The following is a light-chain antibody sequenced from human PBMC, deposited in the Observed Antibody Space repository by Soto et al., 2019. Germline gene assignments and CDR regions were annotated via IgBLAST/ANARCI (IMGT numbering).Light chain of an antibody. Sequence: DIVMTQSPLSLPVTPGEPASISCRSSQSLLHSTGYNYLGWYLQKPGQSPQLLIYLGSNRASGVPDRFSGSGSGTDFTLKITRVEAEDVGVYYCMQALQTPITFGPGTKVDIK. CDR1: QSLLHSTGYNY. V-gene: IGKV2-28*01. CDR2: LGS. CDR3: MQALQTPIT. J-gene: IGKJ3*01.